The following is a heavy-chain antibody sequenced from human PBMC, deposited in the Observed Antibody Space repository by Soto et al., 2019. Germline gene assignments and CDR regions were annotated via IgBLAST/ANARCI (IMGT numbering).Heavy chain of an antibody. D-gene: IGHD3-10*01. Sequence: GGSLRLSCTASGFTFGDYAMSWFRQAPGKGLEWVGFIRSKAYGGTTEYAASVKGRFTISRDDSKSIAYLQMNSLKTEDTAVYYCTRDREGVDGESFDYWGQGTLVTVSS. V-gene: IGHV3-49*03. CDR2: IRSKAYGGTT. CDR1: GFTFGDYA. CDR3: TRDREGVDGESFDY. J-gene: IGHJ4*02.